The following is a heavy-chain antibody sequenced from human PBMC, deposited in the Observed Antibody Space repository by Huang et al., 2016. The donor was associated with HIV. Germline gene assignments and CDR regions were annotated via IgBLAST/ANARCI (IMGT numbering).Heavy chain of an antibody. D-gene: IGHD3-3*01. J-gene: IGHJ6*02. CDR2: ISYDGSEK. CDR1: GCTFRQYA. V-gene: IGHV3-30*18. CDR3: VKDSPGVITIFGGDV. Sequence: QVQLVESGGGVVQPGRSLRLSCAASGCTFRQYAMHWVRQVPGKGLEWVALISYDGSEKYFGDSVKGRFTISRDNSKNMLYLQMNSLRPDDSAMYYCVKDSPGVITIFGGDVWGQGTTVTVSS.